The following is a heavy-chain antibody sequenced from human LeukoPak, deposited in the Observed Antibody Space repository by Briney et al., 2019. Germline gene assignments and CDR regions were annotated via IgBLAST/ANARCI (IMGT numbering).Heavy chain of an antibody. V-gene: IGHV1-2*02. D-gene: IGHD1-14*01. CDR3: ARELRKGRSPSFAY. J-gene: IGHJ4*02. CDR2: INPNSGGT. Sequence: ASVKVSCKTSGYTFTGYYMHWVRQAPGQGLEWMGWINPNSGGTNYAQKFQGRVTMTRDTSISTAYMELSRLRSDDTAVYYCARELRKGRSPSFAYWAQGPLVTVSS. CDR1: GYTFTGYY.